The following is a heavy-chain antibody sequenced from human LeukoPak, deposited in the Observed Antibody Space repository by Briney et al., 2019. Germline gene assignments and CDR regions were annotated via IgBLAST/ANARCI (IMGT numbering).Heavy chain of an antibody. D-gene: IGHD3-3*01. CDR3: AAAQYDFWSGYYNFDY. CDR2: IVVGSGNT. V-gene: IGHV1-58*01. Sequence: SVTVSCTASGFTFTSSAVQWVRQARGQRLEWIGWIVVGSGNTNYAQKFQERVTITRDMSTSTAYMELSSLRSEDTAVYYCAAAQYDFWSGYYNFDYWGQGTLVTVSS. CDR1: GFTFTSSA. J-gene: IGHJ4*02.